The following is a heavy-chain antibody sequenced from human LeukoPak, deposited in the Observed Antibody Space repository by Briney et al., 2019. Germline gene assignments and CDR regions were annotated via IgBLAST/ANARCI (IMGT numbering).Heavy chain of an antibody. CDR1: GFTFSSYS. Sequence: PGGSLRLSCAASGFTFSSYSMNWVRQAPGKGLEWVSYVSSSSSTIYYADSVKGRFTISRDNAKNSLYLQMNSLRAEDTAVYYCARDVYDSSGYPYDAFDIWGQGTMVTVSS. J-gene: IGHJ3*02. D-gene: IGHD3-22*01. CDR3: ARDVYDSSGYPYDAFDI. V-gene: IGHV3-48*04. CDR2: VSSSSSTI.